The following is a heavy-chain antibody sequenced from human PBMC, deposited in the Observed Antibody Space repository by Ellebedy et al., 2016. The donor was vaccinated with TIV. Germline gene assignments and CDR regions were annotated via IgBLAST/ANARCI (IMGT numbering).Heavy chain of an antibody. CDR2: ISAYNGNT. V-gene: IGHV1-18*01. J-gene: IGHJ5*02. Sequence: ASVKVSCXASGYTFTSYGISWVRQAPGQGLEWMGWISAYNGNTNYAQKLQGRVTMTTDTSASTAYMELSSLRSEDTAVYYCASRVTTDEGFDPWGQGTLVTVSS. CDR1: GYTFTSYG. D-gene: IGHD4-11*01. CDR3: ASRVTTDEGFDP.